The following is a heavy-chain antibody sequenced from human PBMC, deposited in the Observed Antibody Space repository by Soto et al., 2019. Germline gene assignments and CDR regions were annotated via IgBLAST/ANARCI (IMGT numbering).Heavy chain of an antibody. CDR2: ISAYNGNT. CDR3: ARDVNSVVVGVLEYFDY. CDR1: GYTFTSYG. Sequence: ASVKVSCKASGYTFTSYGISWVRQAPGQGLEWMGWISAYNGNTNYAQKLQGRVTMTTDTYTSTAYMELRSLRSDDTAVYYCARDVNSVVVGVLEYFDYWGQGTLVTVSS. D-gene: IGHD1-26*01. V-gene: IGHV1-18*04. J-gene: IGHJ4*02.